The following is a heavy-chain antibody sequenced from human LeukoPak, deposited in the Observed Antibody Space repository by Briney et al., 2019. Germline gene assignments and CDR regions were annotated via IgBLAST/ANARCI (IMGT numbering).Heavy chain of an antibody. CDR3: ARSELVPAATLPSYYYGMDV. V-gene: IGHV4-61*02. CDR2: IYTRGST. D-gene: IGHD2-2*01. Sequence: SQTLSLTCTVYGRSIGRGSKKGGWVRQRGGKGLEWIVRIYTRGSTNYNPAGKRRFTISVDTSKNQFSLKLSSVTAADTAVYYCARSELVPAATLPSYYYGMDVWGQGTTVTVSS. J-gene: IGHJ6*02. CDR1: GRSIGRGSKK.